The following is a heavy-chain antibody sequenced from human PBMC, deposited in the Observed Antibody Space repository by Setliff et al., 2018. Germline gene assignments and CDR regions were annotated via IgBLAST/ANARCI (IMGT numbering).Heavy chain of an antibody. CDR3: FGAGTCSY. V-gene: IGHV3-7*01. CDR2: INPHGSEK. J-gene: IGHJ4*02. D-gene: IGHD3-10*01. Sequence: PGGSLRLSCVVSGFTSGAYWMNWVRQAPGKGLEWLASINPHGSEKYYADSVKGRFTISRDNAKNSLSLQMNNLRTEDTAVYYCFGAGTCSYWGQGTLVTVSS. CDR1: GFTSGAYW.